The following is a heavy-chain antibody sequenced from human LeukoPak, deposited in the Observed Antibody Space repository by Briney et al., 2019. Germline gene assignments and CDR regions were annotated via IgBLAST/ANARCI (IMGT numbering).Heavy chain of an antibody. CDR1: GFTVSSNY. V-gene: IGHV3-66*01. CDR2: IYSGGST. CDR3: ASAKHGSGSLYYYGMDV. Sequence: GGSLRLSCAASGFTVSSNYMSWVRQAPGKGLEWVSVIYSGGSTYYADSVKGRFTISRDNSKNTLYLQMNGLRAEDTAVYYCASAKHGSGSLYYYGMDVWGQGTTVTVSS. J-gene: IGHJ6*02. D-gene: IGHD3-10*01.